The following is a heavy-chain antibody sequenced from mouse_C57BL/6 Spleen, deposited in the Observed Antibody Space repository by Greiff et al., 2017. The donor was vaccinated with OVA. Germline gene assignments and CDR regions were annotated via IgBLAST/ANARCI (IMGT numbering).Heavy chain of an antibody. D-gene: IGHD2-3*01. CDR3: ARKDGLYWYFDV. Sequence: EVQLQQSGPELVKPGASVKISCKASGYTFTDYYMNWVKQSHGKSLEWIGDINPNNGGTSYNQKFKGKATLTVDKSSSTAYMELRSLTSEDSAVYYCARKDGLYWYFDVWGTGTTVTVSS. CDR1: GYTFTDYY. J-gene: IGHJ1*03. V-gene: IGHV1-26*01. CDR2: INPNNGGT.